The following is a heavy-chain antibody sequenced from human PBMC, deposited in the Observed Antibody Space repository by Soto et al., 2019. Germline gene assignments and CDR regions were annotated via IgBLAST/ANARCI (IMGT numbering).Heavy chain of an antibody. CDR2: INSAGTGI. CDR1: GFIFSNYW. CDR3: TRDSYSSAWYYFDY. Sequence: EVQLVESGGGLVQPGGSLRLSCAASGFIFSNYWMHWVRQAPGKGLVWVSRINSAGTGISYADSVKGRFTISRDNAKNTLYLQMNSLRAEDTAVYYCTRDSYSSAWYYFDYGGQGTLVTVSS. J-gene: IGHJ4*02. V-gene: IGHV3-74*01. D-gene: IGHD6-19*01.